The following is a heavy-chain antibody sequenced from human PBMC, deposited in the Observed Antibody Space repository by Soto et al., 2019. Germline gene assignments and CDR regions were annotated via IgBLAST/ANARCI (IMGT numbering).Heavy chain of an antibody. CDR1: DDSISSYTY. CDR3: ARQRPRMYYFDY. J-gene: IGHJ4*02. CDR2: VYHSGST. D-gene: IGHD6-6*01. V-gene: IGHV4-4*02. Sequence: PSETLSLTCTVSDDSISSYTYWSWVRQSPGKGLEWIGEVYHSGSTSYNPSLKSRVTISVDKSKNQFSLNLASVTAADTAVFYCARQRPRMYYFDYWGQGTLVTVS.